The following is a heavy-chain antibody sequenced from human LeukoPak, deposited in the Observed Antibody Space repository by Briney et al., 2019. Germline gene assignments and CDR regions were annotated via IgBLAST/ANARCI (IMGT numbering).Heavy chain of an antibody. J-gene: IGHJ4*02. D-gene: IGHD1-26*01. CDR2: ISSDGTKK. CDR1: EFTFSSFG. V-gene: IGHV3-33*05. CDR3: ARDLGGFFDN. Sequence: GGSLRLSCAASEFTFSSFGMHWVRQAPGKGLEWVAFISSDGTKKYYTDSVEGRFSISRDNSRNTLFLQMSGLRAEDTAVYYCARDLGGFFDNWGQGTLVTVSS.